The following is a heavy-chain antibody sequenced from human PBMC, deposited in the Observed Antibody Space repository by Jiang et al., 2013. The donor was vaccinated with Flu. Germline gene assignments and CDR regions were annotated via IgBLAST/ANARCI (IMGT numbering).Heavy chain of an antibody. CDR1: LHLSSYG. J-gene: IGHJ4*02. CDR3: ARAPNQEYGGNSVSDY. CDR2: ISVYNGNT. Sequence: GAEVKKPWGLSEGLLQGFWLHLSSYGISWVRQAPGQGLEWMGWISVYNGNTNYAQMLQGRVTMTTDTSTRTAYMELRSLRSDDTAVYYCARAPNQEYGGNSVSDYWGQGTLVTVSS. D-gene: IGHD4-23*01. V-gene: IGHV1-18*01.